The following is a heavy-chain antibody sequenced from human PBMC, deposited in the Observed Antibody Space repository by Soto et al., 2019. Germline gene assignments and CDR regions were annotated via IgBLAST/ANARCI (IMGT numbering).Heavy chain of an antibody. J-gene: IGHJ4*02. CDR2: INEDGSDQ. Sequence: GGSLRLSCAASGFTFSNYWMSWVRQAPGKGPEWVANINEDGSDQYSVDSVKGRFTISRDNAKNSLYLQMNSLRAEDTAVYYCARGPPSSGWGAYWGQGTLVTVSS. CDR1: GFTFSNYW. D-gene: IGHD6-19*01. CDR3: ARGPPSSGWGAY. V-gene: IGHV3-7*05.